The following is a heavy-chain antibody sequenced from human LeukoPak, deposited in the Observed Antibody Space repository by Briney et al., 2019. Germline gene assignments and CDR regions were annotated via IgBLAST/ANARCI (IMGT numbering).Heavy chain of an antibody. J-gene: IGHJ3*02. D-gene: IGHD3-3*01. CDR3: ARSDLDDAFDI. V-gene: IGHV5-51*01. CDR2: IYPGDSDT. Sequence: GESLKISCKGSGYRFTSYWIGWVRQMPGKGLEWMGIIYPGDSDTRYSPSFQGQVTISADKSISTAYLQWSSLKASDTAMYFCARSDLDDAFDIWAKAQWSPSLQ. CDR1: GYRFTSYW.